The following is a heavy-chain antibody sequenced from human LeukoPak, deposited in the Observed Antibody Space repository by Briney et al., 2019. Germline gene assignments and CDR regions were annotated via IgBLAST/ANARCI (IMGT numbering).Heavy chain of an antibody. CDR2: ISAYNGDT. CDR3: ARLLGNEWQLFYFDN. Sequence: ASVKVSCKASGYTFTRYVISWVRQAPGQGLEWMGWISAYNGDTNFAEKFQGRVSMTTDTSTTTAYMELKSLRSDGTAVYYCARLLGNEWQLFYFDNWGQGTLVTVSS. D-gene: IGHD1-1*01. V-gene: IGHV1-18*01. CDR1: GYTFTRYV. J-gene: IGHJ4*02.